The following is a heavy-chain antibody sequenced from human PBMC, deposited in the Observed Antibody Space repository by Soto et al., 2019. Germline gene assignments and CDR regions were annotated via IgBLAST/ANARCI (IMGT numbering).Heavy chain of an antibody. Sequence: TLSLTCAVSGGSISSSNWWSWVRQPPGKGLEWIGEIYHSGSTNYNPSLESRVTMSVDTSKKQLSLRLRSVTAADTAVYYCARVYGSGSYYNVDPWGQGTLVTVSS. D-gene: IGHD3-10*01. V-gene: IGHV4-4*02. CDR2: IYHSGST. J-gene: IGHJ5*02. CDR3: ARVYGSGSYYNVDP. CDR1: GGSISSSNW.